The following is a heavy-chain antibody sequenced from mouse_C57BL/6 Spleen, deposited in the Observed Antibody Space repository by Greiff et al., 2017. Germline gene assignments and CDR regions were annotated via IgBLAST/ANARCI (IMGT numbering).Heavy chain of an antibody. Sequence: QVQLQQSGAELVKPGASVKISCKASGYAFSSYWMNWVKQRPGKGLEWIGQIYPGDGATNYNGKFKGKATLTADKSSSTAYMQLSGLTSEDSAVYFWARRETAQVLFAYWGQGTLVTVSA. CDR2: IYPGDGAT. CDR3: ARRETAQVLFAY. V-gene: IGHV1-80*01. D-gene: IGHD3-2*02. CDR1: GYAFSSYW. J-gene: IGHJ3*01.